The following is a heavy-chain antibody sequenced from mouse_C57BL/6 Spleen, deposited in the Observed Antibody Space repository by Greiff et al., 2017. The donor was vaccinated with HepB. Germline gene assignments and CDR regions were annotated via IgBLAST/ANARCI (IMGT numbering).Heavy chain of an antibody. CDR2: IDPSDSYT. D-gene: IGHD1-1*01. J-gene: IGHJ2*01. V-gene: IGHV1-69*01. CDR3: ARATVGAYFDY. Sequence: QVQLQQSGAELVMPGASVKLSCKASGYTFTSYWMHWVKQRPGQGLEWIGEIDPSDSYTNYNQKFKGKSTLTVDKSSSTAYMLLSSLTSEDSAVYYCARATVGAYFDYWGQGTTLTVSS. CDR1: GYTFTSYW.